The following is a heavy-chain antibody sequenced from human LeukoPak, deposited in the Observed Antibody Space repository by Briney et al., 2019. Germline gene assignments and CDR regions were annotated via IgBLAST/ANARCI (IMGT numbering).Heavy chain of an antibody. V-gene: IGHV3-15*01. CDR2: IKSKANGGTT. CDR1: GFAFNNAW. D-gene: IGHD3-22*01. J-gene: IGHJ4*02. Sequence: GGSLRLSCTASGFAFNNAWMSCGRQVPGKRLEWVGRIKSKANGGTTDHAAPVKGRFTISRDDSKSTLYLQMNSLKPEDTAVYYCTYYYDSSTYYHVDYWGQGTLVTVSS. CDR3: TYYYDSSTYYHVDY.